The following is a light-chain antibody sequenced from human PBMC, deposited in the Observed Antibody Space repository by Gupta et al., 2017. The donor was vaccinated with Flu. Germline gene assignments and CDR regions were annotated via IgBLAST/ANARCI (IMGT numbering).Light chain of an antibody. Sequence: SYVLTQPPSVSVAPGQTARITCGGNNIGSKSVHWYQQKSGQAPVLVVYDDSDRPSGIPERISGSNSGSTVTLTISRVEAGDEADYYCQVWDSSSDHWVFGGGTKLTVL. CDR2: DDS. V-gene: IGLV3-21*02. J-gene: IGLJ3*02. CDR3: QVWDSSSDHWV. CDR1: NIGSKS.